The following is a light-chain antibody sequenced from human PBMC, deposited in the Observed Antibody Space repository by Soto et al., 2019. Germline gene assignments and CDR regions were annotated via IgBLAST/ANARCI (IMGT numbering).Light chain of an antibody. V-gene: IGLV3-21*02. Sequence: SYELTQPPSVSVAPGQTARITCGGNNIGSKSVHWYQQKPGQAPVLVVYDDSDRRSGIPERFSGSNSANTGTLTISRVEAGDEADYYCQVWESSSDSGIFGTGTKVTVL. CDR3: QVWESSSDSGI. CDR2: DDS. CDR1: NIGSKS. J-gene: IGLJ1*01.